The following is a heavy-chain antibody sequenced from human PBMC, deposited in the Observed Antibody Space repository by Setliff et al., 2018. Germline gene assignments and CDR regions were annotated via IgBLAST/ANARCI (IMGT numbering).Heavy chain of an antibody. CDR2: IYYSGST. V-gene: IGHV4-59*01. CDR1: GGSISSYY. CDR3: ARGGSWYGSSFDS. J-gene: IGHJ4*02. Sequence: SETLSLTCTVSGGSISSYYWSWIRQPPGKGLEWIGYIYYSGSTNYSPSLKSRVTISVDTSKNQFSLKLTSVTAADTAAYYCARGGSWYGSSFDSWGQGRLVTVSS. D-gene: IGHD6-13*01.